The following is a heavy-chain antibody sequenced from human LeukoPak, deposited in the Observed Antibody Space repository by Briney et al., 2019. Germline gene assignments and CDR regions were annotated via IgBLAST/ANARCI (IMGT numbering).Heavy chain of an antibody. V-gene: IGHV1-2*02. J-gene: IGHJ6*02. CDR1: GYTFTGYY. Sequence: ASVKVSCKASGYTFTGYYMHWVRQAPGQGLEWMGWINPNSGGTNYAQKFQGRVTMTRDTSISTAYMELSRLRSDDTAVYYCARDQGSKYDFWSGYYGNEYYYYGMDVWGQGTTVTVSS. D-gene: IGHD3-3*01. CDR3: ARDQGSKYDFWSGYYGNEYYYYGMDV. CDR2: INPNSGGT.